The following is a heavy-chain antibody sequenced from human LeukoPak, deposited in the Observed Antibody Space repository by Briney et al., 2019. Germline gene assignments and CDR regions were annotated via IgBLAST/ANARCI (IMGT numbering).Heavy chain of an antibody. CDR3: ARGTYGDWLVDY. V-gene: IGHV4-59*01. Sequence: SETLSLTCTVSGGSISSYYWSWIRQPPGKRLEWIGYIYYSGSTNYNPSLKSRVTISVDTSKNQFSLKLSSVTAADTAVYYCARGTYGDWLVDYWGQGTLVTVSS. CDR1: GGSISSYY. CDR2: IYYSGST. J-gene: IGHJ4*02. D-gene: IGHD4-17*01.